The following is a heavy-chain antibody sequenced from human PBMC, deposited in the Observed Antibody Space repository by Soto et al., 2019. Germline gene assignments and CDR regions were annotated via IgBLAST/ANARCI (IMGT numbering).Heavy chain of an antibody. Sequence: QVQLQESGPGLVKPSETLSLTCTVSGGSISTYYWSWIRQPPGKGLEWLGHIYNSGFTNYNPSLEGRVTISVDTSKNYFSLKVSSVTTADTAVYYCARLERTVTGYYYYYGVDVWGQGTTVTVSS. CDR2: IYNSGFT. CDR3: ARLERTVTGYYYYYGVDV. CDR1: GGSISTYY. D-gene: IGHD4-17*01. V-gene: IGHV4-59*01. J-gene: IGHJ6*02.